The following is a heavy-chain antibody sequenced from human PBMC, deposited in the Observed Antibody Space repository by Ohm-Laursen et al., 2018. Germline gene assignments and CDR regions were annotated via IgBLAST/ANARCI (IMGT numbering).Heavy chain of an antibody. Sequence: LRLSCSASGFTFSDYWMNWVRQAPGKGLVWVSHIDNDGSGTHYADSVKGRFTISRDNAKNTLYLRMDSLTAGDTAVYYCVRHDSTGYYYYWGQGTLVTVSS. CDR2: IDNDGSGT. J-gene: IGHJ4*02. V-gene: IGHV3-74*01. CDR3: VRHDSTGYYYY. D-gene: IGHD3-22*01. CDR1: GFTFSDYW.